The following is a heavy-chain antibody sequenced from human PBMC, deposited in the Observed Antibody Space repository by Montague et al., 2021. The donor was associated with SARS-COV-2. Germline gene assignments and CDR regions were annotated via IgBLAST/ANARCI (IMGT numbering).Heavy chain of an antibody. D-gene: IGHD3-10*01. Sequence: SVKVSRKASGYTFTDYYIHWVRQAPGQGLEWMGWINPNSGGTNYAQKFQGSVTLTRDTSISTVYMELSRLRSDDTAVYFCARDLEARRFKPMVRGGILPGYYGMDVWGQGTTVTVSS. V-gene: IGHV1-2*04. J-gene: IGHJ6*02. CDR1: GYTFTDYY. CDR2: INPNSGGT. CDR3: ARDLEARRFKPMVRGGILPGYYGMDV.